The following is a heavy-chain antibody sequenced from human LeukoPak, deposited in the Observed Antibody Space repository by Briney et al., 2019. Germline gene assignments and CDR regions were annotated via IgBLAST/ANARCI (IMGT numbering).Heavy chain of an antibody. D-gene: IGHD1-1*01. J-gene: IGHJ4*02. CDR1: GFTLSYNY. V-gene: IGHV3-66*01. Sequence: GGSLRLSSAASGFTLSYNYMSWVRQAAGKGLEWVSVIYSNGKTFYADSVKGRFTISRDNSKNTLYLQMDTLRVEDTAVYYCARDRADGYNFGDYFDSWGQGSLVTVSA. CDR2: IYSNGKT. CDR3: ARDRADGYNFGDYFDS.